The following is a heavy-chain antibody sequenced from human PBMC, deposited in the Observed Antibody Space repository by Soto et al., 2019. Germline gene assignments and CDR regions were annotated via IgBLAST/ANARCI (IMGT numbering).Heavy chain of an antibody. V-gene: IGHV3-21*01. Sequence: EVQLVESGGGLVKPGGSLTLSCAASGFTFSISTMNWVRQAPGKRLEWVSSISSGTTYFYYADSVKGRFSISRDNAKHPLYLQMNSLRVEDTAVYYCARGDGTGLHSSGWSPRFWGQGTLVTVAS. CDR3: ARGDGTGLHSSGWSPRF. D-gene: IGHD6-13*01. CDR2: ISSGTTYF. CDR1: GFTFSIST. J-gene: IGHJ4*02.